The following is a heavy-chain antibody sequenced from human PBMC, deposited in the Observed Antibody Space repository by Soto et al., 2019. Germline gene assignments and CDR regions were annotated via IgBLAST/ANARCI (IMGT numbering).Heavy chain of an antibody. CDR1: GYTFTSYA. Sequence: EASVKVSCKASGYTFTSYAMHWVRQAPGQRLEWMGWINAGNGNTKYSQKFQGRVTITRDTSASTAYMELSSLRSEDTAVYYCATDSTYYDPQGRYYYYCCMDVWGQGTTVTVSS. V-gene: IGHV1-3*01. CDR2: INAGNGNT. J-gene: IGHJ6*02. CDR3: ATDSTYYDPQGRYYYYCCMDV. D-gene: IGHD3-3*01.